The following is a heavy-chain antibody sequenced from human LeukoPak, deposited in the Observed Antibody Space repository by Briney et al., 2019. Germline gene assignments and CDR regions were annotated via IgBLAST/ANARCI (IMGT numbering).Heavy chain of an antibody. V-gene: IGHV1-18*01. CDR2: ISAYNGNT. CDR3: ARGRNDPAALPITHYYYYYMDV. Sequence: GASVEVSCKASGYTFTSYGISWVRQAPGQGLEWMGWISAYNGNTNYAQKLQGRVTMTTDTSTSTAYMELRSLRSDDTAVYYCARGRNDPAALPITHYYYYYMDVWGKGTTVTVSS. J-gene: IGHJ6*03. D-gene: IGHD2-2*01. CDR1: GYTFTSYG.